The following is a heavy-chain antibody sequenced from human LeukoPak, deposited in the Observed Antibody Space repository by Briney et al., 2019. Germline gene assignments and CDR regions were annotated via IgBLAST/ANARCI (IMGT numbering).Heavy chain of an antibody. CDR2: IIPIFGTA. CDR1: GGTFSSYA. Sequence: ASVKVSCKASGGTFSSYAISWVRQAPGQGLEWMGGIIPIFGTANYAQKFQGRVTITADKSTSTAYMELSSLRSEDTAVYYCARDGNWNPSGYYYYMDVWGKGTTVTVSS. CDR3: ARDGNWNPSGYYYYMDV. J-gene: IGHJ6*03. V-gene: IGHV1-69*06. D-gene: IGHD1-1*01.